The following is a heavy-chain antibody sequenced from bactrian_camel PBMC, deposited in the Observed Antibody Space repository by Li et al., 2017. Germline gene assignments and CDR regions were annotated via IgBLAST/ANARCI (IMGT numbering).Heavy chain of an antibody. Sequence: HVQLVESGGGSVQAGGSLRLSCAASRNTYIPYCMGWFRRAPGKEREGVASIGRDGITSYADSVKGRFTISQDNAKATVYLQMNNLVPEDTGVYYCAARPGGSCYMEFTYWGQGTQVTVS. D-gene: IGHD6*01. CDR1: RNTYIPYC. CDR3: AARPGGSCYMEFTY. V-gene: IGHV3S53*01. J-gene: IGHJ4*01. CDR2: IGRDGIT.